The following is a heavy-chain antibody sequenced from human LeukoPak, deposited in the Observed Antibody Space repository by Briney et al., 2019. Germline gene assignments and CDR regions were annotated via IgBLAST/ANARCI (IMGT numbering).Heavy chain of an antibody. CDR3: ATIVAAAARGFFDY. D-gene: IGHD6-13*01. CDR2: IYYSVST. CDR1: GGSISSSSYY. Sequence: PSETLSLTCTVSGGSISSSSYYWGWIRQPPGQGLEYIGCIYYSVSTYYNPSLKRRVTMDVDTSKNQFSLKLRSVTAADTDVYYCATIVAAAARGFFDYWVEGTMVTVSS. J-gene: IGHJ4*02. V-gene: IGHV4-39*01.